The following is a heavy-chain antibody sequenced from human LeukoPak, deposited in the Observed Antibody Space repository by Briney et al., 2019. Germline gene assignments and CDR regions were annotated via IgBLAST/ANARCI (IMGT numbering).Heavy chain of an antibody. CDR2: VDHSGNT. D-gene: IGHD1-26*01. CDR3: ASCERYSGKSYHY. Sequence: PSETLSLTCTVSGGSISSSSYYWGWIRQPPGKGLEWIGSVDHSGNTDFSPSLKSRVSISIDSSKNQVSPKLTSVTPADTAVYYCASCERYSGKSYHYWGQGTLVSVSS. CDR1: GGSISSSSYY. V-gene: IGHV4-39*07. J-gene: IGHJ4*02.